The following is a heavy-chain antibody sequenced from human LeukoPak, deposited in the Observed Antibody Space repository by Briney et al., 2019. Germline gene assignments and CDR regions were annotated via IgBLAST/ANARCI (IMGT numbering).Heavy chain of an antibody. D-gene: IGHD6-19*01. J-gene: IGHJ4*02. CDR3: TRGGGGWSRNS. V-gene: IGHV4-38-2*01. CDR1: GYSISSGYY. Sequence: PSETLSLTCAVSGYSISSGYYWDWIRRPPGKGLEWIGTISHSGSTSYNPSLKSRVTISVDTSKNQLSLKLSSVTAADTALYYCTRGGGGWSRNSWGLGTLVTVSS. CDR2: ISHSGST.